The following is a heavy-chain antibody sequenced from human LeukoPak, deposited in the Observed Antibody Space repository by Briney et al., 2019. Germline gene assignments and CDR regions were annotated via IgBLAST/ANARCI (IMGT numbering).Heavy chain of an antibody. V-gene: IGHV1-24*01. J-gene: IGHJ6*02. D-gene: IGHD4-17*01. Sequence: ASVKVSCKVSGYTLTELSMHWVRQAPGKGLEWMGGFDPEDGETIYAQKFQGRVTMTEDTSTDTAYMELSSLRSEDTAVYYCATVSSSLPGYGDNYYYGMDVWGQGTTVTVSS. CDR3: ATVSSSLPGYGDNYYYGMDV. CDR1: GYTLTELS. CDR2: FDPEDGET.